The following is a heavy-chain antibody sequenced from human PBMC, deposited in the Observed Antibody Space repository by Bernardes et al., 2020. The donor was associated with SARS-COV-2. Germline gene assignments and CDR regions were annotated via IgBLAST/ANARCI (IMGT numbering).Heavy chain of an antibody. V-gene: IGHV3-21*01. CDR1: LFTFTDYS. CDR2: INNVGSNI. CDR3: AGLREWLRGGMNY. Sequence: GGSLRLSCSASLFTFTDYSMNWVRQAPGKALECVSSINNVGSNIDYADSLKGRFTVSRDNAKNSLYLQMNSLRAEDTAVYYCAGLREWLRGGMNYWGQGILVTVST. J-gene: IGHJ4*02. D-gene: IGHD5-12*01.